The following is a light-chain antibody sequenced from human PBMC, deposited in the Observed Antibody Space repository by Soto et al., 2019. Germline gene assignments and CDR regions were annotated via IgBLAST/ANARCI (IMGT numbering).Light chain of an antibody. CDR2: AAS. CDR1: QSISSY. J-gene: IGKJ5*01. V-gene: IGKV1-39*01. Sequence: DIQMTQSPSSLSASVGDRVTITCRASQSISSYLNWYQQKPGKAPKLLIYAASSLQSGVPSRFSGSGSGTDFTLTISSLQPEDFATYYCQQANSFPITFGHGTRLEIK. CDR3: QQANSFPIT.